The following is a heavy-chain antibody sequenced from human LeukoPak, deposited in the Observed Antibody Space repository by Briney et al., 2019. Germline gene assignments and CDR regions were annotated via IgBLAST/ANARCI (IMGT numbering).Heavy chain of an antibody. V-gene: IGHV3-21*01. D-gene: IGHD1-26*01. CDR1: GFTFSSYS. CDR2: ISSSSSYI. J-gene: IGHJ6*03. Sequence: GGSLRLSCAASGFTFSSYSMNWVRQAPGKGLEWVSSISSSSSYIYYADSVKGRFTISRVNAKNSLYLQMNSLRAEDTAVYYCARDFIVGAIYYYYYMDVWGKGTTVTVSS. CDR3: ARDFIVGAIYYYYYMDV.